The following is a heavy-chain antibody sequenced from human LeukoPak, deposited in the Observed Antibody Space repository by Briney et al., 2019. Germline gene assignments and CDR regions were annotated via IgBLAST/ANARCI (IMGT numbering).Heavy chain of an antibody. CDR2: TNPSGGST. V-gene: IGHV1-46*01. J-gene: IGHJ4*02. Sequence: ASVTVSCKASGYTFTNYYMHWVRQAPGQGLEWMGITNPSGGSTKYAQKFQGRVTMTRDTSTSTVYMELSSLRSEDTAVYYCARAGEWLVHFDYWGQGTLVTVSS. CDR1: GYTFTNYY. D-gene: IGHD6-19*01. CDR3: ARAGEWLVHFDY.